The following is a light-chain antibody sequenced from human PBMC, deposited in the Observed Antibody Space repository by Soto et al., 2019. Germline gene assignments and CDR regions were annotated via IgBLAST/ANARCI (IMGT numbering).Light chain of an antibody. Sequence: DIQMTQSPSSVSASIGDRVTISCRASQSVYKWLVWYQQKPGKAPKLLIYEASSLQSGVPLRFSGSGYGTDFTLTISSLQPEDSATYYCQQADIFPLTFGGGTEVAI. V-gene: IGKV1-12*01. J-gene: IGKJ4*01. CDR2: EAS. CDR1: QSVYKW. CDR3: QQADIFPLT.